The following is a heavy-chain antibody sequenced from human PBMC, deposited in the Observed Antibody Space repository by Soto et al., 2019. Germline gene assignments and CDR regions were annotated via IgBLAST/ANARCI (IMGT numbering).Heavy chain of an antibody. J-gene: IGHJ4*02. CDR1: GFTFSSYA. D-gene: IGHD3-10*01. Sequence: EVQLLESGGGLVQPGGSLRLSCAVSGFTFSSYAMNWVRQAPGKGLEWVSGISVSGASTYYADSVKGRFTISRDDSKTTLYLQMNSLRAEDTAVYYCAKGHFYGSGTYLDYWGQGTLVTVSS. CDR2: ISVSGAST. V-gene: IGHV3-23*01. CDR3: AKGHFYGSGTYLDY.